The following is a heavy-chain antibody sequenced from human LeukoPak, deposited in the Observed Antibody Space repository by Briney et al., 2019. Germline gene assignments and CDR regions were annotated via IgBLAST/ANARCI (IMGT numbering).Heavy chain of an antibody. D-gene: IGHD5-12*01. V-gene: IGHV1-69*05. Sequence: ASVKVSCKASGGTFSSYAISWVRQAPGQGLEWMGGIIPIFGTANYAQKFQGRVTITTDESTSTAYMELSSLRSEDTAVYYCARGGALYSGCELNWFDPWGQGTLVTVSS. CDR3: ARGGALYSGCELNWFDP. J-gene: IGHJ5*02. CDR2: IIPIFGTA. CDR1: GGTFSSYA.